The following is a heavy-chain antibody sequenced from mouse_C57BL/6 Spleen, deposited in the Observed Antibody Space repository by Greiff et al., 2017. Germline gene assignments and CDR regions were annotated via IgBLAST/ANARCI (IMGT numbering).Heavy chain of an antibody. V-gene: IGHV5-6*01. CDR1: GFTFSSYG. Sequence: EVHLVESGGDLVKPGGSLKLSCAASGFTFSSYGMSWVRLTPDKRMEWVATISSGGSYTYYPDSVKGRFTISRDNAKNTLYLQMSSLKSEDTAMYYCARHDYYGSRVVNLYFDDWGQGTTRTVSS. D-gene: IGHD1-1*01. CDR3: ARHDYYGSRVVNLYFDD. CDR2: ISSGGSYT. J-gene: IGHJ2*01.